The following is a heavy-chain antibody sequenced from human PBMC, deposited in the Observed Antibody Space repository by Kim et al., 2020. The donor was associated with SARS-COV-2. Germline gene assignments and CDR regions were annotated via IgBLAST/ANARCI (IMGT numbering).Heavy chain of an antibody. J-gene: IGHJ4*02. V-gene: IGHV1-2*06. Sequence: ASVKVSCKASGYIFTGYYIHWVRQAPGQGLEWLGRIKPNTGDTDYAQDFQGRVTMTRDTSMSTAYLELSRLRSDETAVYYCARDEPGGDLDCWGQGSLVT. CDR1: GYIFTGYY. CDR2: IKPNTGDT. D-gene: IGHD2-2*01. CDR3: ARDEPGGDLDC.